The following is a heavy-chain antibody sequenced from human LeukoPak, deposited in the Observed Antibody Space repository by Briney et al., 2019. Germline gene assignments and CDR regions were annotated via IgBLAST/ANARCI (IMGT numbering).Heavy chain of an antibody. CDR2: IKQDGSEK. D-gene: IGHD5-24*01. CDR1: GFTFSSYW. CDR3: ASWRWLQSDVDY. V-gene: IGHV3-7*01. J-gene: IGHJ4*02. Sequence: GGSLRLSCAASGFTFSSYWMSWVRQAPGKGLEWVANIKQDGSEKYYVDSVKGRFTISRDNAKNSLYLQMNSLRAEDMAVYYCASWRWLQSDVDYWGQGTLVTVSS.